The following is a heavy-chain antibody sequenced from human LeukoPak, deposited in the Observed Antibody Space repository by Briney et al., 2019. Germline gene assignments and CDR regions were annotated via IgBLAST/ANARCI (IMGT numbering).Heavy chain of an antibody. CDR1: GFTFSSYE. V-gene: IGHV3-48*03. J-gene: IGHJ4*02. D-gene: IGHD2-15*01. Sequence: RGSLRLSCAASGFTFSSYEMNWVRQAPGKGLEWVSYISSSGSNIYYADSVKGRFTISRDNAKNSLYLQMNSLRAEDTAVYYCARDGYCSGGSCYDYWGQGTLVTVSS. CDR3: ARDGYCSGGSCYDY. CDR2: ISSSGSNI.